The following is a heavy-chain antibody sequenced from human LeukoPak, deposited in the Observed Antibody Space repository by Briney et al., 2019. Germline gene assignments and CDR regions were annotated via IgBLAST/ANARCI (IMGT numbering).Heavy chain of an antibody. V-gene: IGHV1-2*02. CDR2: INPNSGGT. D-gene: IGHD3-3*01. CDR1: GYTFTGYY. CDR3: ARATTYYDFWSGYNWFDP. J-gene: IGHJ5*02. Sequence: EASVRVSCKASGYTFTGYYMHWVRQAPGQGLEWMGWINPNSGGTNYAQKLQGRVTMTRDTSISTAYMELSRLRSDDTAVYYCARATTYYDFWSGYNWFDPWGQGTLVTVSS.